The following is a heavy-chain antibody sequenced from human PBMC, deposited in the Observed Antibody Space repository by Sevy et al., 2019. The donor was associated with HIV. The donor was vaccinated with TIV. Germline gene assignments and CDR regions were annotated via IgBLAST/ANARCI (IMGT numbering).Heavy chain of an antibody. D-gene: IGHD3-10*01. CDR3: ARGDYFGSGISNYYYYGMDV. Sequence: SQTLSLTCAISGDSVSSTSAAWNWIRQSPSRGLEWLGRTYYRSNWYNDYAVSVKSRITINPDTSKNQFSLQLNSVTPQDTAVYYCARGDYFGSGISNYYYYGMDVWGQGTTVTVSS. CDR2: TYYRSNWYN. V-gene: IGHV6-1*01. CDR1: GDSVSSTSAA. J-gene: IGHJ6*02.